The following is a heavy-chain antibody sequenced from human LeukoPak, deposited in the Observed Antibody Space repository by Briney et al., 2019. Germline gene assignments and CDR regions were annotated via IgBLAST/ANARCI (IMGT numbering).Heavy chain of an antibody. D-gene: IGHD3-3*01. CDR2: ISYDGSNK. CDR1: GFTFSSYA. Sequence: GGSLRLSCAASGFTFSSYAMHWVRQAPGKGLEWVVVISYDGSNKYYADSVKGRFTISRDNSKNTLYLQMNSLRAEDTAVYYCAKDRPYYDFWSGYPKDYWGQGTLVTVSS. V-gene: IGHV3-30-3*01. CDR3: AKDRPYYDFWSGYPKDY. J-gene: IGHJ4*02.